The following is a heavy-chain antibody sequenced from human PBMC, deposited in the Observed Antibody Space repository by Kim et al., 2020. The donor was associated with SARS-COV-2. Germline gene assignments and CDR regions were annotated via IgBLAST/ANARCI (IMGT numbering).Heavy chain of an antibody. Sequence: ASVKVSCKASGYTFTGYYMHWVRQAPGQGLEWMGWINPNSGGTNYAQKFQGRVTMTRDPSISTAYMELSRLRSDDTAVYFCARFLIRGLVASLAYWGQGTLVTVSS. V-gene: IGHV1-2*02. CDR3: ARFLIRGLVASLAY. CDR2: INPNSGGT. J-gene: IGHJ4*02. D-gene: IGHD2-15*01. CDR1: GYTFTGYY.